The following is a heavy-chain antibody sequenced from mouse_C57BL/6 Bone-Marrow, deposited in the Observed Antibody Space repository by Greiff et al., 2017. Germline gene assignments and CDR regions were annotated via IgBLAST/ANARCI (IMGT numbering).Heavy chain of an antibody. CDR3: APYYGSSYRYFDV. J-gene: IGHJ1*03. D-gene: IGHD1-1*01. Sequence: QVQLQQPGAELVMPGASVKLSCKASGYTFTSYWMHWVKQRPGQGLEWIGEIDPSDSYTNYNQKFKGKSTLTVDKSSSTAYMQLSSLTSEDSAVYYCAPYYGSSYRYFDVWGTGTTVTVSS. V-gene: IGHV1-69*01. CDR2: IDPSDSYT. CDR1: GYTFTSYW.